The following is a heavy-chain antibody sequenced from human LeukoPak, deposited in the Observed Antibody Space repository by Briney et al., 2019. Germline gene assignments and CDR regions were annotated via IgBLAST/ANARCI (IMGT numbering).Heavy chain of an antibody. J-gene: IGHJ5*02. D-gene: IGHD6-13*01. CDR2: INPNGGNT. V-gene: IGHV1-18*04. CDR3: ARGPAWTAAAGIWFDP. Sequence: GASVKVSCKASGYTFTDHYMHWVRQAPGQGLEWMGWINPNGGNTNYAQKLQGRVTMTTDTSTSTAYMELRSLRSDDTAVYYCARGPAWTAAAGIWFDPWGQGTLVTVSS. CDR1: GYTFTDHY.